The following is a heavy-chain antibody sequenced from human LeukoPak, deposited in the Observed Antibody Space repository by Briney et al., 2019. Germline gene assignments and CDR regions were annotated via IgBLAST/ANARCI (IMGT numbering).Heavy chain of an antibody. CDR1: GYSISNGFY. Sequence: SETLSLTCSVSGYSISNGFYWGWSRQPPGKGLEWIGNINHIGSTYYNPSLRSRVPISVDTPNNQFSLKLSSVTAADTAVYYCARDDGYDVVDYWGQGTLVTVSS. V-gene: IGHV4-38-2*02. D-gene: IGHD5-12*01. J-gene: IGHJ4*02. CDR3: ARDDGYDVVDY. CDR2: INHIGST.